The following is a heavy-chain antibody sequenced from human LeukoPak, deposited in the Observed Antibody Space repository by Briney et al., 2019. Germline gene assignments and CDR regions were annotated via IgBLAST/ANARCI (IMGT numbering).Heavy chain of an antibody. Sequence: ASVKVSCKASGYTFTSYDINWVRQATGQGLEWMGWMNPNSGNTGYAQKFQGRVTMTRNTSISTAYMELISLRSEDTAVYYCARAPSITGTHWFDPWGQGTLVTVSS. CDR2: MNPNSGNT. D-gene: IGHD1-7*01. CDR3: ARAPSITGTHWFDP. CDR1: GYTFTSYD. V-gene: IGHV1-8*01. J-gene: IGHJ5*02.